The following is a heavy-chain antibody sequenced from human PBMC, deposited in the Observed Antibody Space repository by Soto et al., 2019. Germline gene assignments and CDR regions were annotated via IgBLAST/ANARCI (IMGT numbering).Heavy chain of an antibody. CDR3: ARDPGVTVPPTRPFDY. CDR1: GFTFSSYS. V-gene: IGHV3-21*01. Sequence: PGGSLRLSCAASGFTFSSYSMNWVRQAPGKGLEWVSSISSSSSYIYYADSVKGRFTISRDNAKNSLYLQMNSLRAEDTAVYYCARDPGVTVPPTRPFDYWGQETLVSVSS. CDR2: ISSSSSYI. D-gene: IGHD4-17*01. J-gene: IGHJ4*02.